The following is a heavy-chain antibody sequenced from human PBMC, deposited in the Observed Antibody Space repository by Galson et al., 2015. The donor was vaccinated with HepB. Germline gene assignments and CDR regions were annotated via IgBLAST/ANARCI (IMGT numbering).Heavy chain of an antibody. J-gene: IGHJ6*02. CDR3: TTDERFYYYGMDV. CDR2: IKSKTDGGTT. V-gene: IGHV3-15*01. CDR1: GFTFSNAW. Sequence: SLRLSCAASGFTFSNAWMSWVRQAPGKGLKWVGRIKSKTDGGTTDYAAPVKGRFTISRDDSKNTLYLQMNSLKTEDTAVYYCTTDERFYYYGMDVWGQGTTVTVSS.